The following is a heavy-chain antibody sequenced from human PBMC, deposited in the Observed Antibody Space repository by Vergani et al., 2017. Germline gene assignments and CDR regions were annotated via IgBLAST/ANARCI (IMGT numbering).Heavy chain of an antibody. V-gene: IGHV3-21*01. CDR2: ISSSSSYI. CDR1: GFTFSSYS. Sequence: EVQLVESGGGLVKPGGSLRLSCAASGFTFSSYSMNWVRQAPGKGLEWVSSISSSSSYIYYADSVKGRFTISRDNAKNSLYLQMNSLRAEDTAVYYCARGFSGYGPYYFDYWGQGTLVTVSS. D-gene: IGHD5-12*01. J-gene: IGHJ4*02. CDR3: ARGFSGYGPYYFDY.